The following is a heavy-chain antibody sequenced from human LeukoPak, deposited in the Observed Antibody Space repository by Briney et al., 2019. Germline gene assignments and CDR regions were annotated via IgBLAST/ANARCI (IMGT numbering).Heavy chain of an antibody. Sequence: ASVKVSCKASGYTFTSYGISWVRQAPGQGLERMGWISAYNGNTNYAQKLQGRVTMTTDTSTSTAYMELRSLRSDDTAVYYCARDRLGDFWSGYYSAMIVADYWGQGTLVTVSS. CDR3: ARDRLGDFWSGYYSAMIVADY. J-gene: IGHJ4*02. V-gene: IGHV1-18*01. D-gene: IGHD3-3*01. CDR1: GYTFTSYG. CDR2: ISAYNGNT.